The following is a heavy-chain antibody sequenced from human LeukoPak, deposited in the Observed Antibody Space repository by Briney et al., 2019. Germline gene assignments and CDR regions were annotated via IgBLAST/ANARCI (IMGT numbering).Heavy chain of an antibody. D-gene: IGHD1-26*01. J-gene: IGHJ3*02. CDR3: ARGRGYGGNYLRSFDI. Sequence: SETLSLTCTVSGDSPSDYFWSWIRQPPGKGLEWIGYNSGSTNYNASLKSRVTILLVRSKNQFSLKLSSVTAADTAVYYCARGRGYGGNYLRSFDIWGQGTMVTVSS. CDR2: NSGST. V-gene: IGHV4-59*08. CDR1: GDSPSDYF.